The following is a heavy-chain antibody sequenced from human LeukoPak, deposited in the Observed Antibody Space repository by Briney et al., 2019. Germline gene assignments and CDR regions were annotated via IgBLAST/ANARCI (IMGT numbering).Heavy chain of an antibody. CDR1: GFTFSIYA. J-gene: IGHJ4*02. CDR3: AKDRPNYYDTSGHYYRRNGDC. CDR2: ITSSGAGT. Sequence: GGSLRLSCAASGFTFSIYAMSWVRQAPGKGLEWVASITSSGAGTYYPDSVKGRFTISRDNSENTLYLQMNSLRAENTAVYYCAKDRPNYYDTSGHYYRRNGDCWGQGTLVTVS. D-gene: IGHD3-22*01. V-gene: IGHV3-23*01.